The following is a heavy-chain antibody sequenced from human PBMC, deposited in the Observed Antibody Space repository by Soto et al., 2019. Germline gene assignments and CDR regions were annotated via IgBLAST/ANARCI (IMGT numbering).Heavy chain of an antibody. D-gene: IGHD2-15*01. J-gene: IGHJ6*02. CDR1: GFTFSSYS. CDR3: ARDLTCSGGSCFYHYYYGMDV. CDR2: ISSSSRTI. V-gene: IGHV3-48*02. Sequence: EVQLVESGGGLVQPGGSLRLSCAASGFTFSSYSMNWVRQAPGKGLEWVSYISSSSRTIYYADSVKGRFTISRDNAKKSLYLQMNSLRDEDTAVYYCARDLTCSGGSCFYHYYYGMDVWGQGNKVTVSS.